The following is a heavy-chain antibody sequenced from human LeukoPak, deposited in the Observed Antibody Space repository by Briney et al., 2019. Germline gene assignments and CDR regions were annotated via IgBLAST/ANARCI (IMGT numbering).Heavy chain of an antibody. CDR2: INPGGGSP. J-gene: IGHJ3*02. CDR3: ARVVGGGAFDI. D-gene: IGHD1-26*01. V-gene: IGHV1-46*01. Sequence: GASVKLSCKASGFTFTRYYMHWVPQAPGQGLEWMGIINPGGGSPNYAQKFQGRLTMTRDMSTTTVYMELRSLTSEDTAVYFCARVVGGGAFDIWGQGTTVTVSS. CDR1: GFTFTRYY.